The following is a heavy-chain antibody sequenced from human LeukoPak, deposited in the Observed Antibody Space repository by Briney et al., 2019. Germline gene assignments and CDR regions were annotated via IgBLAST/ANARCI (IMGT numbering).Heavy chain of an antibody. V-gene: IGHV3-30-3*01. D-gene: IGHD1/OR15-1a*01. CDR3: ARGPLNTFGVDA. CDR2: ISSDGSND. J-gene: IGHJ6*02. CDR1: GFTFSSYA. Sequence: PGRSLRLSCAASGFTFSSYAMHWVRQAPGKGLEWVAVISSDGSNDYYADSVKGRFTVSKDNSQTTIYLQMNSLRAEDTALYYCARGPLNTFGVDAWGHGTTVTVSS.